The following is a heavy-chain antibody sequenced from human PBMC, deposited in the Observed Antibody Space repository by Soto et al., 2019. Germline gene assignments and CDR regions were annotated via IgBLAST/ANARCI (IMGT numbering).Heavy chain of an antibody. V-gene: IGHV4-4*07. CDR3: GRDGTKTLRDWFDP. J-gene: IGHJ5*02. CDR1: GASISGFY. D-gene: IGHD1-1*01. Sequence: SETLSLTCTVSGASISGFYWSWIRKSAGKGLEWIGRIYATGTTDYNPSLKSRGMMPVDTSNKQFSLKLSSVMAADPAVYYCGRDGTKTLRDWFDPWGQGISVTVSS. CDR2: IYATGTT.